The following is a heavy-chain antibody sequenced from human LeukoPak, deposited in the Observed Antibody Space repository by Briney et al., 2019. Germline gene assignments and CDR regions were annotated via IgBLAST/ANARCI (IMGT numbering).Heavy chain of an antibody. Sequence: ASVKVSCKASGGTFSSYAISWVRQAPGQGLEWMGGIIPIFGTANYAQKFQGRVTITTDESTSTAYMELSRLRSEDTAVYYCASGGRYYFDYWGQGTLVTVSS. CDR1: GGTFSSYA. J-gene: IGHJ4*02. V-gene: IGHV1-69*05. CDR2: IIPIFGTA. D-gene: IGHD6-25*01. CDR3: ASGGRYYFDY.